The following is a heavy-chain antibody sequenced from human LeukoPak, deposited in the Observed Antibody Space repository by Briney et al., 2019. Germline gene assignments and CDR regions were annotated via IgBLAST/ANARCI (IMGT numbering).Heavy chain of an antibody. D-gene: IGHD4-17*01. CDR2: ISAYNGNT. V-gene: IGHV1-18*01. J-gene: IGHJ4*02. CDR3: ARDSRNDYGAQGLCDY. Sequence: ASVKVSCTASGYTFTSYGISWVRQAPGQGLEWMGWISAYNGNTNYAQKLQGRVTITTDTSTSTAYMELRSLRSDDTAVYYCARDSRNDYGAQGLCDYWGQGTLVTVSP. CDR1: GYTFTSYG.